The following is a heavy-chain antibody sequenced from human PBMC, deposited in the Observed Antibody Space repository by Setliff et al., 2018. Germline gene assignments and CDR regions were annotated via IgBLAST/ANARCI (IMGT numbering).Heavy chain of an antibody. D-gene: IGHD6-25*01. CDR2: IEPTDSYT. J-gene: IGHJ4*02. CDR3: TRGGYDSGV. Sequence: KVSCKASGYSFSNFWINWVRQLPGKGLEWMGRIEPTDSYTNYSPSFQGHVTISIDKSITTAYLHWSGLKASDTAMYYCTRGGYDSGVWGQGTLVTVSS. CDR1: GYSFSNFW. V-gene: IGHV5-10-1*01.